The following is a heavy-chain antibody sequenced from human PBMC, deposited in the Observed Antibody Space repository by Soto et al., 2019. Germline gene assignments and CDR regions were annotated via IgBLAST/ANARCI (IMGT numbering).Heavy chain of an antibody. Sequence: PGESLKISCQGSGYSFTNYWISWVRQMPGKGLEWMGKIDPSDSYSNYSSSFQGHVTISADKSISTAYLQWSSLQASDTAMYYCARLGSGWPLGAFDIWGQGTVVTVSS. CDR1: GYSFTNYW. V-gene: IGHV5-10-1*01. J-gene: IGHJ3*02. D-gene: IGHD6-19*01. CDR3: ARLGSGWPLGAFDI. CDR2: IDPSDSYS.